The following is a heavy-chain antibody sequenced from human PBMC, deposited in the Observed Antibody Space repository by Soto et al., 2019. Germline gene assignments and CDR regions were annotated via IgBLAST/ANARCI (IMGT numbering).Heavy chain of an antibody. CDR1: GGTFSSYA. CDR2: IIPIFGTA. D-gene: IGHD4-4*01. J-gene: IGHJ6*02. Sequence: QVQLVQSGAEVQKPGSSVKVSCKASGGTFSSYAISWVRQAPGQGLEWMGGIIPIFGTANYAQKFQGRVTITADESTSTAYMELSSLRSEDTAVYYCASLPTVTHPRYYYYGMDVWGQGTTVTVSS. CDR3: ASLPTVTHPRYYYYGMDV. V-gene: IGHV1-69*01.